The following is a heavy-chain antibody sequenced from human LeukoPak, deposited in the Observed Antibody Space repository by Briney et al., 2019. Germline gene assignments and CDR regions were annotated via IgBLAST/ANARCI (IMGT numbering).Heavy chain of an antibody. J-gene: IGHJ4*02. CDR1: GGSFSGYY. CDR3: AILYYDSSGDHDY. V-gene: IGHV4-34*01. CDR2: INHSGST. Sequence: SETLSLTCAVYGGSFSGYYWSWIRQPPGKGLEWIGEINHSGSTNYNPSLKSRVTISVDTSKNQFSLKLSSVTAADTAVYYCAILYYDSSGDHDYWGQGTLVTVSS. D-gene: IGHD3-22*01.